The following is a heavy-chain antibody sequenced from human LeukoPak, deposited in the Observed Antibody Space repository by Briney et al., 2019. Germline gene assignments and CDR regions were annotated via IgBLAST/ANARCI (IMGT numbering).Heavy chain of an antibody. CDR3: ARDKSARYDY. Sequence: GGSLRLSCAASGFTFSSYSMNWVRQAPGKGLGWVSSISSSSSYIYYADSVKGRFTISRDNAKNSLYLQMNSLRAEDTAVYYCARDKSARYDYWGQGTLVTVSS. V-gene: IGHV3-21*01. J-gene: IGHJ4*02. CDR1: GFTFSSYS. CDR2: ISSSSSYI.